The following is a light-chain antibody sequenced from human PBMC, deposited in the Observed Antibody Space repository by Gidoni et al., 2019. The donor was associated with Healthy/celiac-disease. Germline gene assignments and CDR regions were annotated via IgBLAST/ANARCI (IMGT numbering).Light chain of an antibody. CDR3: QQSYSTPFN. Sequence: DIQMTQSPSSLSASVGDRVTITCRASQSISSYLNWYQQKPGKAPKLLIYAASSLQSGVPSRFSGSGSGTDFTLTISSLQPEDFGTYYCQQSYSTPFNFGPWTKVDIK. CDR1: QSISSY. CDR2: AAS. V-gene: IGKV1-39*01. J-gene: IGKJ3*01.